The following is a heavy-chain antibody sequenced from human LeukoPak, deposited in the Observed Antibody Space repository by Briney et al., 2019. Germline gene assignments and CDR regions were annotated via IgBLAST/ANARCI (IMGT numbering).Heavy chain of an antibody. CDR2: IIPIFGTA. V-gene: IGHV1-69*01. CDR3: ASPNRQRKGYDFWSGYPRLDY. D-gene: IGHD3-3*01. Sequence: GSSVKVSCKASGGTFSSYAISWVRQAPGQGLEWMGGIIPIFGTANYAQKFQGRVTITADESTSTAYMELSSLRSEDTAVYYCASPNRQRKGYDFWSGYPRLDYWGQGTLVTVSS. CDR1: GGTFSSYA. J-gene: IGHJ4*02.